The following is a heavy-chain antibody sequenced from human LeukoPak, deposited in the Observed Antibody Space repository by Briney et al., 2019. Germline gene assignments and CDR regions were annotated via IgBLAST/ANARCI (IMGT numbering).Heavy chain of an antibody. Sequence: GGSLRLSCTVSGFTVSTNSMSWVRQAPEKGLEWVSFIYSDNTHYSDSVKGRFTISRDNSKNTLYLQMNSLRAEDTAVYYCARRAGAYSHPYDYWGQGTLVTVSS. CDR2: IYSDNT. CDR3: ARRAGAYSHPYDY. CDR1: GFTVSTNS. D-gene: IGHD4/OR15-4a*01. V-gene: IGHV3-53*01. J-gene: IGHJ4*02.